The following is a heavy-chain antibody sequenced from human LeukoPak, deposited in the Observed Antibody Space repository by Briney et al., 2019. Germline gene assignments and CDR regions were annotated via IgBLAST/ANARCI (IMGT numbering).Heavy chain of an antibody. CDR3: VRGLYYYYYMDV. CDR2: IIPIFGTA. Sequence: SVKVSCKASGGTFSSYAISWVRQAPGQGLEWMGGIIPIFGTANYAQKFQGRVTITTDESTSTAYMELSSLRSEDTAVYYCVRGLYYYYYMDVWGKGTTVTVSS. D-gene: IGHD2-21*02. J-gene: IGHJ6*03. V-gene: IGHV1-69*05. CDR1: GGTFSSYA.